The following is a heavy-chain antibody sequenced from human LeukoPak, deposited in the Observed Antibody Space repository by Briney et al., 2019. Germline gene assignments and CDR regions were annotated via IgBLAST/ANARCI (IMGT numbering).Heavy chain of an antibody. CDR2: IYHSGST. D-gene: IGHD3-22*01. Sequence: SSETLSLTCTVSGASSNSHYWSWIRQPPGKGLEWIGNIYHSGSTRYNPSLKSRVTISIQTSKSQFSLKVVSVTAADTAVYYCARHDDHYEGDDAFDIWGQGTMVIVSS. J-gene: IGHJ3*02. CDR3: ARHDDHYEGDDAFDI. CDR1: GASSNSHY. V-gene: IGHV4-59*08.